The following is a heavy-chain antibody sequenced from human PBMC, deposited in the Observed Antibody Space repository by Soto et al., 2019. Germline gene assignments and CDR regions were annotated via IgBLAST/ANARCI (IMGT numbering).Heavy chain of an antibody. CDR3: ANTGQIGYWFFDY. CDR2: ISSGGDLT. Sequence: EVQLLESGGDLVQPGGSLRVSCAASGFMFSSHGMSWVRQAPGKGLEWVSSISSGGDLTYYADSVKGRFTVSRDNLKNTLSLQLDSLRAEDTATYYCANTGQIGYWFFDYCGQGAMVTGSS. V-gene: IGHV3-23*01. J-gene: IGHJ4*02. CDR1: GFMFSSHG. D-gene: IGHD2-8*02.